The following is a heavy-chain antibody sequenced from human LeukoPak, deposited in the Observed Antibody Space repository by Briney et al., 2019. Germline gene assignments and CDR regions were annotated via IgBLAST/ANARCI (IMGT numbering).Heavy chain of an antibody. Sequence: PGGSLRLSCAASGFTFSSYWMSWVRQAPGKGLEWVANIKQDGSEKYYVDSVKGRFTISRDNSKNTVYLQMNGLRAEDTAVYYCAKDWDQLLYYFDYWGQGTLVTVSS. V-gene: IGHV3-7*03. D-gene: IGHD2-2*01. CDR2: IKQDGSEK. J-gene: IGHJ4*02. CDR1: GFTFSSYW. CDR3: AKDWDQLLYYFDY.